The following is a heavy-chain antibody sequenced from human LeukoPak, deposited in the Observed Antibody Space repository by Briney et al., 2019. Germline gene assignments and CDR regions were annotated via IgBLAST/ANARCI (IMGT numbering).Heavy chain of an antibody. Sequence: GGSLRLSCAASGFTFSTYGMHWVRQAPGKGLEWVAVISYDGSNKYYADSVKGRFTISRDNSKNTLYLQMNSLRAEDTAVYYCARAKGVNNNWFDPWGQGTLVTVSS. D-gene: IGHD3-10*01. V-gene: IGHV3-30*03. CDR1: GFTFSTYG. J-gene: IGHJ5*02. CDR2: ISYDGSNK. CDR3: ARAKGVNNNWFDP.